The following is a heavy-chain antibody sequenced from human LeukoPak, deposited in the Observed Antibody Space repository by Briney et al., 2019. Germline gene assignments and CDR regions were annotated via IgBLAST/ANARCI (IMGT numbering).Heavy chain of an antibody. Sequence: SETLSLTCTVSGYSINSGYYWGWIRQPPGKGLEWIGTIYHSGNTYYNPSLKSRVTISVDTSKNQFSLSLSSVTAADTAVYYCARAGIAARYFDYWGQGILVTVSS. CDR2: IYHSGNT. CDR3: ARAGIAARYFDY. V-gene: IGHV4-38-2*02. CDR1: GYSINSGYY. J-gene: IGHJ4*02. D-gene: IGHD6-6*01.